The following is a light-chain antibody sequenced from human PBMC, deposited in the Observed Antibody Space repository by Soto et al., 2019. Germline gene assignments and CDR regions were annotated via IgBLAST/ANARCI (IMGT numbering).Light chain of an antibody. V-gene: IGKV1-5*01. CDR2: DAS. CDR3: QQFNTAPMCA. Sequence: DIQMTQSPSTLSASVGDRVTITCRASQRISGWLAWYQQKPGKAPKLLIYDASNLETGVPSRFSGSGSGTEFSLTISGLQPDYFATYYCQQFNTAPMCAFGQGTKLEIK. CDR1: QRISGW. J-gene: IGKJ2*02.